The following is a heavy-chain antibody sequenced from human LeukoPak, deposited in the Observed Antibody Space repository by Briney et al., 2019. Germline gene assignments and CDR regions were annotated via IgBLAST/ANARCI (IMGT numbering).Heavy chain of an antibody. CDR1: GYTFTSYG. CDR2: ISAYNGNT. Sequence: ASVKVSFKASGYTFTSYGISWVRQAPGQGLEWMGWISAYNGNTNYAQKLQGRVTITRDTSASTAYMELSSLRSEDTAVYYCARDEPHSSSWYDYWGQGTLVTVSS. J-gene: IGHJ4*02. V-gene: IGHV1-18*01. CDR3: ARDEPHSSSWYDY. D-gene: IGHD6-13*01.